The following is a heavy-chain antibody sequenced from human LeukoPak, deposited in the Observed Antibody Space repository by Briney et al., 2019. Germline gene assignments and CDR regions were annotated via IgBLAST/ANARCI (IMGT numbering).Heavy chain of an antibody. Sequence: ASVKVSCKTSGGTFSSYAISWVRQAPGQGLEWMGGIIPIFGTANYVQKFQGRVTITADESTSTAYMELSSLRSEDTAVYYCARERSTYYYGSGSESKYYYGMDVWGQGTTVTVSS. CDR2: IIPIFGTA. J-gene: IGHJ6*02. V-gene: IGHV1-69*13. CDR1: GGTFSSYA. D-gene: IGHD3-10*01. CDR3: ARERSTYYYGSGSESKYYYGMDV.